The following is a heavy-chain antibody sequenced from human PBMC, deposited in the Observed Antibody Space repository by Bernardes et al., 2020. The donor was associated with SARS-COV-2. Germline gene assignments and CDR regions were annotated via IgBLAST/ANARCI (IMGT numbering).Heavy chain of an antibody. Sequence: GSLRLSCVASGFAFSAFGMAWVRQAPGKGLEWVSTLNTDGENTHYADSVKGRFTISRDNSKNMLYLQMNSLRAEDTAVYYCANDAGVDVFFDYWGQGTLVTVSS. CDR2: LNTDGENT. CDR3: ANDAGVDVFFDY. J-gene: IGHJ4*02. CDR1: GFAFSAFG. D-gene: IGHD7-27*01. V-gene: IGHV3-23*01.